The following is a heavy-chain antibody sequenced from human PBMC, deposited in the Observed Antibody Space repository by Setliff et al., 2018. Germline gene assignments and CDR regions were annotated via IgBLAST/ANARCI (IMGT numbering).Heavy chain of an antibody. CDR2: IIPIFGTA. CDR3: ARGWAALGIIGY. J-gene: IGHJ4*02. Sequence: SVKVSCKASGFAFSSSGISWVRQAPGQGLEWMGRIIPIFGTANYTQKFQGRVTITADKSTSTAYMELSSLRSEDTAVYFCARGWAALGIIGYWGQGTLVTVSS. D-gene: IGHD7-27*01. V-gene: IGHV1-69*06. CDR1: GFAFSSSG.